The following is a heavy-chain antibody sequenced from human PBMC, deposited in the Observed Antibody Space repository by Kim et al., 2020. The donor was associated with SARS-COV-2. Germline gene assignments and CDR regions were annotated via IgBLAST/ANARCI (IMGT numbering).Heavy chain of an antibody. CDR2: IWYDGSNK. V-gene: IGHV3-33*01. CDR3: ARNPYDTAMDPGYYYYGMDV. CDR1: GFTFSSYG. Sequence: GGSLRLSCAASGFTFSSYGMHWVRQAPGKGLEWVAVIWYDGSNKYYADSVKGRFTISRDNSKNTLYLQMNSLRAEDTAVYYCARNPYDTAMDPGYYYYGMDVWGQGTTVTVSS. D-gene: IGHD5-18*01. J-gene: IGHJ6*02.